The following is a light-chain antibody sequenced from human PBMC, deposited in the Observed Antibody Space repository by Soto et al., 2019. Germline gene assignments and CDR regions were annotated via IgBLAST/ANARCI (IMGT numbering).Light chain of an antibody. CDR1: ETISTY. J-gene: IGKJ5*01. CDR2: AAS. V-gene: IGKV1-39*01. CDR3: QHYKMYSPWT. Sequence: DIQMTQSPSSPSASVGDRVTITCRTSETISTYVNWYQKKPGKAPKLLIYAASTLQSGVPSRFSGSGSGTDFTLTISCLQSEDFATYYCQHYKMYSPWTFGQGTRLEIK.